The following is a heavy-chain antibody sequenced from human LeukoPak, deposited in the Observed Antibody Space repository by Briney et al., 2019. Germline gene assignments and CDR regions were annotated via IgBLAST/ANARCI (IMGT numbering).Heavy chain of an antibody. V-gene: IGHV1-8*01. CDR2: MNPNSGNT. Sequence: ASVKVSCKASGYTFTSYDINWVRQATGQGLEWMGWMNPNSGNTGYIQKFQGRLAMTRNTSVNSAYMELSSLRSEDTAVYYCARGNGYSSGTGDNWFDPWGQGTLVTVSS. CDR1: GYTFTSYD. J-gene: IGHJ5*02. CDR3: ARGNGYSSGTGDNWFDP. D-gene: IGHD5-18*01.